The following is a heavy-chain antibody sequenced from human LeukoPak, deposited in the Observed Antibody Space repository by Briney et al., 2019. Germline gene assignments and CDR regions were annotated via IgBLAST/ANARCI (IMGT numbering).Heavy chain of an antibody. J-gene: IGHJ3*02. Sequence: GESLKISCKGSGYSFTSYWIAWVRQMPGKGLEWMGIIYPGDSDTRYSPSFQGQVTISADKSISTAYLQWSSLKASDTAMYYCARRIGWELQREDTFDIWGQGTMVTVSS. CDR2: IYPGDSDT. V-gene: IGHV5-51*01. CDR3: ARRIGWELQREDTFDI. D-gene: IGHD1-26*01. CDR1: GYSFTSYW.